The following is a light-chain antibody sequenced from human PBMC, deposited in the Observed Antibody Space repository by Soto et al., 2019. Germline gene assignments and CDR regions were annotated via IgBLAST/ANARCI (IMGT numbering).Light chain of an antibody. CDR1: QIIITN. V-gene: IGKV3-15*01. J-gene: IGKJ5*01. CDR3: QQYNNWPIT. Sequence: EIVMTQSPAILSVSRGESATLSCRASQIIITNLAWYQQKPGQAPKLLIYGPSTMATGIPASFSGSGSGREFTLTISSLQSGDFEIYYCQQYNNWPITFGQGTRLE. CDR2: GPS.